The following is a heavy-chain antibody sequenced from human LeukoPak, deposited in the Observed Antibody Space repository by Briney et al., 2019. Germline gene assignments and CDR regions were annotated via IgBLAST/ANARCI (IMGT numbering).Heavy chain of an antibody. CDR2: IKSKTDGGTT. CDR3: TTAAEYNYDSSAYYQYDY. D-gene: IGHD3-22*01. V-gene: IGHV3-15*01. Sequence: GGSLRLSCAASGFPFSDTWMSWVRQAPGKGLEWVGHIKSKTDGGTTDYAAPVKGRFTISRDDSKNTVYLQMNSLRAEDTAVYYCTTAAEYNYDSSAYYQYDYWGQGTLVTVSS. J-gene: IGHJ4*02. CDR1: GFPFSDTW.